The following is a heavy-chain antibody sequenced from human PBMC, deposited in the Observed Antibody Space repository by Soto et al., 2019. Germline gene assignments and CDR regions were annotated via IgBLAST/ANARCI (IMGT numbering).Heavy chain of an antibody. J-gene: IGHJ4*02. D-gene: IGHD2-15*01. Sequence: NPXETLSLTCTVSGCSMTTGGYYWSWIRQLPGKGLEWIGHRYYSESTYYNPSLKSRVSISLDTSKNQFSLKLSFVTAADTAMYYCARTKCSGGSCYSWSLDYWGQGTPVTVSS. CDR2: RYYSEST. CDR3: ARTKCSGGSCYSWSLDY. CDR1: GCSMTTGGYY. V-gene: IGHV4-31*03.